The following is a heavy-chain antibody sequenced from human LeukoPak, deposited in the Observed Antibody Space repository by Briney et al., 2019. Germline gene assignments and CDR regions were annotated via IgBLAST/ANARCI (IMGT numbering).Heavy chain of an antibody. CDR1: GGTFSSYA. J-gene: IGHJ6*02. CDR2: IIPIFGTA. V-gene: IGHV1-69*13. D-gene: IGHD3-16*01. Sequence: SVKVSCKASGGTFSSYAISWVRQAPGQGLEWMGEIIPIFGTANYAQKFQGRVTITADESTSTAYMELSSLRSEDTAVYYCARASLYPYGMDVWGQGTTVTVSS. CDR3: ARASLYPYGMDV.